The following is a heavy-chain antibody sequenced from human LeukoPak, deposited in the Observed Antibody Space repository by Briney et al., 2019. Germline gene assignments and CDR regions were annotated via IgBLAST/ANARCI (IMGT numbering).Heavy chain of an antibody. Sequence: SETLSLTCTVSGGFISNYYWNWIRQPPGKGLEWIGYIFYTGGTNYNPSLKSRATISVDTSKNQFSLKLSSVTAADTAVYYCATFGGVIVRDWGQGTLVTVSS. CDR2: IFYTGGT. CDR3: ATFGGVIVRD. CDR1: GGFISNYY. V-gene: IGHV4-59*01. J-gene: IGHJ4*02. D-gene: IGHD3-16*02.